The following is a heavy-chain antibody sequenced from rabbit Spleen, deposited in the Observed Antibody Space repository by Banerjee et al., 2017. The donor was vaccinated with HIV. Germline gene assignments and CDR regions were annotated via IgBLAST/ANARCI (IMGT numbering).Heavy chain of an antibody. CDR1: GFSFSSTYW. D-gene: IGHD2-1*01. CDR3: ARDTDDEYGDWADLYL. J-gene: IGHJ6*01. V-gene: IGHV1S45*01. Sequence: QQQLVESGGGLVQPEGSLTLTCTASGFSFSSTYWICWVRQAPGKGLEWIGCIGTGSGATGYASWAKGRFTISKTSSTTVTLQMTSLTAADTATYFCARDTDDEYGDWADLYLWGQGTLVTVS. CDR2: IGTGSGAT.